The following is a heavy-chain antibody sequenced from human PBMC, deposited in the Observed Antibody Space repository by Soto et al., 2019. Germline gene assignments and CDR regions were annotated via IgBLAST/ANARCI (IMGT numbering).Heavy chain of an antibody. J-gene: IGHJ4*02. Sequence: QVQLQESGPGLVKPSGTLSLTCAVFGGSISNSNWWTWGRQPPGEGLDWIGEIFHSGSTNYNASLMGRVTISLDKTNNHFSLTLSSVNAADTAVYYCAQRPRVGAALWGLGTLVTASS. D-gene: IGHD1-26*01. CDR1: GGSISNSNW. CDR3: AQRPRVGAAL. V-gene: IGHV4-4*02. CDR2: IFHSGST.